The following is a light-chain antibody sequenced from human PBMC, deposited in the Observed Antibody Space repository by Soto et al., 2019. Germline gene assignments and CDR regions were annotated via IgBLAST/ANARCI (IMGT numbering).Light chain of an antibody. Sequence: EIVLTQSPVTLSLSPGERATLSCRASQSVTNSLAWYQQKPGQAPRLLVYDASNRATGIPTRFSGSGSGTDFTLTIRNIETEDFAVYYCQQHISWPLTFGGGTKVDIK. CDR1: QSVTNS. V-gene: IGKV3-11*01. CDR2: DAS. J-gene: IGKJ4*01. CDR3: QQHISWPLT.